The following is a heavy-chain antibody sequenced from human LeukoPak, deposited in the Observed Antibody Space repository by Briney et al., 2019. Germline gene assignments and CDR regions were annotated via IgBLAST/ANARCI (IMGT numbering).Heavy chain of an antibody. CDR1: GFSFSDYE. D-gene: IGHD4-11*01. V-gene: IGHV3-48*03. J-gene: IGHJ6*02. CDR2: IPSSGSGI. Sequence: PGGSLRLSCAASGFSFSDYEMNWVRQAPGKGLEWVSYIPSSGSGIYYADSVKGRFTVSRDNAKNSLYLQMTSLRAEDTAVYYCARGGYSNANKFYYYGMDVWGQGTTVTV. CDR3: ARGGYSNANKFYYYGMDV.